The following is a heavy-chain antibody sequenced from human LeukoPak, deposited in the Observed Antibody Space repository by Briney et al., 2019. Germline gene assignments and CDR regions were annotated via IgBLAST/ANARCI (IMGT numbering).Heavy chain of an antibody. CDR3: ARKNYDSSGYYYEMSFDI. CDR2: ISYSGNT. Sequence: SETLSLTCTVSGGSISGYYWSWIRQPPGKGLEWIGYISYSGNTNYNPSLKSRVTISLDTSKNQLSLKLSSVTAADTAIYYCARKNYDSSGYYYEMSFDIWGQGTVVTVSS. CDR1: GGSISGYY. V-gene: IGHV4-59*01. J-gene: IGHJ3*02. D-gene: IGHD3-22*01.